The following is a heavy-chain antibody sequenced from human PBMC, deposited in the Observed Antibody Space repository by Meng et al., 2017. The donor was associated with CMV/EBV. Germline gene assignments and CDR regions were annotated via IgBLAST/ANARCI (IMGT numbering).Heavy chain of an antibody. V-gene: IGHV3-21*01. Sequence: GESLKISCAASGFTFSSYSMNWVRQAPGKGLEWVSSISSSSSSIYYADSVKGRFTISRDNAKNSLYLQMNSLRAEDTAVYYCARDPTYYAVWSDRYPAYYYGMDVWGQGTTVTVSS. CDR3: ARDPTYYAVWSDRYPAYYYGMDV. CDR2: ISSSSSSI. CDR1: GFTFSSYS. J-gene: IGHJ6*02. D-gene: IGHD3-3*01.